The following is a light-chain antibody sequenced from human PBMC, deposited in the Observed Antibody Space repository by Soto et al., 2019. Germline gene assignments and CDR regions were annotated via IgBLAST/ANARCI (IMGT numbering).Light chain of an antibody. J-gene: IGLJ1*01. CDR2: DVS. Sequence: TQPASLAGAPWQSITISLTGTHRDVGGYSYVSWYQQHPGKAPKLMIYDVSNRPSGVSNRFSGSKSGNTASLTISGLQAEDEADYYCSSYTSSSTLRVFGTGTKVTVL. CDR3: SSYTSSSTLRV. CDR1: HRDVGGYSY. V-gene: IGLV2-14*01.